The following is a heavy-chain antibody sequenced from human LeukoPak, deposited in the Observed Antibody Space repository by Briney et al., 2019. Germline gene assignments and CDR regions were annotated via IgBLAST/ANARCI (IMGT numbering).Heavy chain of an antibody. CDR1: GFTFSSSG. V-gene: IGHV3-30*02. Sequence: QPGGSLRLSCAASGFTFSSSGMHWVRQAPGKGLEWVTFIRSDGSENYYADSVKGRFTISRDNSKNTLYLQMNSLRAEDTAVYHCATDRGVEYFDYWGQGPLVTVSS. CDR2: IRSDGSEN. D-gene: IGHD5-24*01. J-gene: IGHJ4*02. CDR3: ATDRGVEYFDY.